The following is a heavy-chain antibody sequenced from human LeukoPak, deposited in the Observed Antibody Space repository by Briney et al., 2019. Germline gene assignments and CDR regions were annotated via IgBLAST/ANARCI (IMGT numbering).Heavy chain of an antibody. CDR3: ARGGTGPPRSYYYYGMDV. V-gene: IGHV1-8*02. Sequence: ASVKVSCKASGYTFTNYDINWVRQATGQGLEWMGWMNPNTGNTGYAQKFQGRVTMTRSTSISTAYMELSSLRSEDTAVYYCARGGTGPPRSYYYYGMDVWGQGTTVTVSS. CDR2: MNPNTGNT. D-gene: IGHD3/OR15-3a*01. CDR1: GYTFTNYD. J-gene: IGHJ6*02.